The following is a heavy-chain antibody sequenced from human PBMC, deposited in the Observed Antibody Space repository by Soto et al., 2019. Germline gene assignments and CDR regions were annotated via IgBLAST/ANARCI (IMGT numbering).Heavy chain of an antibody. V-gene: IGHV3-33*01. CDR3: ARDPLIRGTGYCDC. Sequence: PWGSLRLSCAASGITFGIYGMHWVPQAPGKGLEWLAVIWLDGSTQYYAYSVKGRFTISRDNAKNTLYLQMNNLRAEYTALYYFARDPLIRGTGYCDCWGQGT. CDR2: IWLDGSTQ. J-gene: IGHJ4*02. CDR1: GITFGIYG. D-gene: IGHD3-10*01.